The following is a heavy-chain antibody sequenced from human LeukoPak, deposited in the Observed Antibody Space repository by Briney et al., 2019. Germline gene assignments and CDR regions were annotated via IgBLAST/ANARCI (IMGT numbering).Heavy chain of an antibody. Sequence: SQTLSLTCTVSGGSISSYYWSWIRQPPGGGLEWIGYIYYTGRTNYNLSLKSRLTISIDTSKNQFSLSLTSVTAADTAVYYCAKEAAVAGMGRVNWFDTWGQGTLVTVSS. V-gene: IGHV4-59*01. D-gene: IGHD6-19*01. J-gene: IGHJ5*02. CDR1: GGSISSYY. CDR2: IYYTGRT. CDR3: AKEAAVAGMGRVNWFDT.